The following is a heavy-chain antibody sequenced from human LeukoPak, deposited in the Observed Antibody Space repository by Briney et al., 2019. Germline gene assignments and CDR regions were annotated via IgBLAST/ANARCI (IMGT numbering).Heavy chain of an antibody. Sequence: ASVKVSCKASGYTFTGYYMHWVRQAPGQGLEWMGWINPNSGGTNYAQKFQGRVTMTRDTSISAAYMELSRLRSEDTAVYYCASLGSHIVVVPAAVYGMDVWGQGTTVTVSS. D-gene: IGHD2-2*01. V-gene: IGHV1-2*02. CDR1: GYTFTGYY. CDR2: INPNSGGT. J-gene: IGHJ6*02. CDR3: ASLGSHIVVVPAAVYGMDV.